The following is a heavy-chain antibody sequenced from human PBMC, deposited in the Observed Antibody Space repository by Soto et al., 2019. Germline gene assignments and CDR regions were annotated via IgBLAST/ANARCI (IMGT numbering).Heavy chain of an antibody. Sequence: SETLPLTCAVWGGSFSGYYWSWIRQPPGKGLEWIGEINHSGSTNYNPSLKSRVTISVDTSKNQSSLKLSSVTAADTAVYYCARAGRYGDYVNRSFQHWGQGTLVTVSS. J-gene: IGHJ1*01. CDR2: INHSGST. CDR3: ARAGRYGDYVNRSFQH. D-gene: IGHD4-17*01. CDR1: GGSFSGYY. V-gene: IGHV4-34*01.